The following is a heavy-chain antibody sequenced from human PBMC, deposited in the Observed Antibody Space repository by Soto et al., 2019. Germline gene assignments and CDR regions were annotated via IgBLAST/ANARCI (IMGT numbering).Heavy chain of an antibody. D-gene: IGHD3-9*01. CDR1: RGSISSGYYY. V-gene: IGHV4-30-4*01. J-gene: IGHJ6*02. CDR2: IYYSGNT. Sequence: PSETLSLTCSVSRGSISSGYYYWSWIRQPPGKGREWIGNIYYSGNTYYNPSLKSRLIISIDTSKNQFSLKVGSVTAADPAVYYCARGPDRYFDWLLSPYYYYYGMDVWGQGTTVTVSS. CDR3: ARGPDRYFDWLLSPYYYYYGMDV.